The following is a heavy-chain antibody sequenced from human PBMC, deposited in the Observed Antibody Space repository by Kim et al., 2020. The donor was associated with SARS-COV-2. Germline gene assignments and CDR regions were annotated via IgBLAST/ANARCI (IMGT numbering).Heavy chain of an antibody. CDR2: TNPSGGST. D-gene: IGHD5-12*01. CDR3: ARVPYSGYDYILNHYFDY. V-gene: IGHV1-46*01. J-gene: IGHJ4*02. Sequence: ASVKVSCKASGYTFTSYFMHWVRQAPGQGLEWMGITNPSGGSTSYAQKFQGRVTMTRDTSTSTVYMELSSLRSEDTAVYYCARVPYSGYDYILNHYFDYWGQGTLVTVSS. CDR1: GYTFTSYF.